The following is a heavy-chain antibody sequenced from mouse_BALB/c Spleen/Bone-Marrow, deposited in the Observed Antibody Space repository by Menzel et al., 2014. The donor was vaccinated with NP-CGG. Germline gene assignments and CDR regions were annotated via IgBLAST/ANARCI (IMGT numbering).Heavy chain of an antibody. Sequence: EVMLVESGGGLVQPGGSLKLSCAASGFTFSSYGMSWVRQTPDKRLELVATINSNGGSTYYPDSVKGRFTISRDNAKNTLYLQMSSLKSEDTAMYYCARDGYYVFYAMDYWGQGTSVTASS. D-gene: IGHD2-3*01. CDR2: INSNGGST. CDR1: GFTFSSYG. V-gene: IGHV5-6-3*01. J-gene: IGHJ4*01. CDR3: ARDGYYVFYAMDY.